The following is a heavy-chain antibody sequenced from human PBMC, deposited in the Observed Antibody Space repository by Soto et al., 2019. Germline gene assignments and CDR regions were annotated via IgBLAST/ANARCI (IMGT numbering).Heavy chain of an antibody. CDR3: ASDIVVVVAATPPLKN. CDR2: IIPIFGTA. CDR1: GYTFTGYY. J-gene: IGHJ4*02. Sequence: SVKVSCKASGYTFTGYYMHWVRQAPGQGLEWMGGIIPIFGTANYAQKFQGRVTITADESTSTAYMELSSLRSEDTAVYYCASDIVVVVAATPPLKNWGQGTLVTVSS. D-gene: IGHD2-15*01. V-gene: IGHV1-69*13.